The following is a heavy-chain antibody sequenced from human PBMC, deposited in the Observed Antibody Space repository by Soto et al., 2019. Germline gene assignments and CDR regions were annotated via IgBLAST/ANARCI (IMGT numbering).Heavy chain of an antibody. Sequence: TLSLTCTVSGGSISSGDYYWSWIRQPPGKGLEWIGYIYYSGSTYYNPSLKSRVTISVDTSKNQFSLKLSSVTAADTAVYYCARVFKREEGYFDYWGQGTLVTVSS. V-gene: IGHV4-30-4*01. D-gene: IGHD1-26*01. CDR3: ARVFKREEGYFDY. CDR2: IYYSGST. J-gene: IGHJ4*02. CDR1: GGSISSGDYY.